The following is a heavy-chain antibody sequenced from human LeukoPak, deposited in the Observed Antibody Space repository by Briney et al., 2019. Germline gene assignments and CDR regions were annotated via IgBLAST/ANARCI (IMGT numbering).Heavy chain of an antibody. V-gene: IGHV3-7*01. CDR1: GFTFSSYW. Sequence: GGSLRLSCAASGFTFSSYWMSWVRQAPGKGLEWVANIKQDGSEKYYVDSVKGRFTISRDNVKNSLYLQMNSLRAEDTAVYYCARSLRITMVRGVYFDYWGQGTLVTVSS. CDR3: ARSLRITMVRGVYFDY. J-gene: IGHJ4*02. CDR2: IKQDGSEK. D-gene: IGHD3-10*01.